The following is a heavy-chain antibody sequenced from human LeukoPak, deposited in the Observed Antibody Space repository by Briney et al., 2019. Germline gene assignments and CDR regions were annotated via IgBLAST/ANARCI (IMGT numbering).Heavy chain of an antibody. V-gene: IGHV4-59*01. J-gene: IGHJ6*03. D-gene: IGHD2-2*01. CDR3: ATQGSYCSSTSCLSWDYYHYMDV. CDR1: GGSISSYY. CDR2: IYYSGST. Sequence: SETRSLTCTVSGGSISSYYWSWIRQPPGKGLGWIGYIYYSGSTNYNPSLKSRVTISVDTSKNQFSLTLTSVTAADTAVYYCATQGSYCSSTSCLSWDYYHYMDVWGKGTTVTVSS.